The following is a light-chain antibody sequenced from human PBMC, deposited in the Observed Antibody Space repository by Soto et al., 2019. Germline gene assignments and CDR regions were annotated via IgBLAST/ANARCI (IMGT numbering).Light chain of an antibody. CDR2: RAS. CDR1: QSVLYSSNNNNY. Sequence: DIVMTQSPESLAVSLGERATINCKSSQSVLYSSNNNNYLAWYQQKLGQPPKLLIYRASTRASGVPDRFSGSGSGTDFTLTISSLQADDVSFYYCHQYYTHPLTFGHGTKVEVQ. J-gene: IGKJ1*01. V-gene: IGKV4-1*01. CDR3: HQYYTHPLT.